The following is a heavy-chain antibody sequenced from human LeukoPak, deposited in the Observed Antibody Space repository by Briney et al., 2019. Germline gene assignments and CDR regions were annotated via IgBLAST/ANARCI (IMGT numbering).Heavy chain of an antibody. CDR1: GGTFSSYA. D-gene: IGHD3-10*01. J-gene: IGHJ4*02. V-gene: IGHV1-69*04. CDR3: ATIYGSGSYYNY. CDR2: IIPILGIA. Sequence: GSSVKVSCKASGGTFSSYAISWVRQAPGQGLEWMGRIIPILGIANYAQKFQGRVTITADKSTSTACMELSSLRSEDTAVYYCATIYGSGSYYNYWGQGTLVTVSS.